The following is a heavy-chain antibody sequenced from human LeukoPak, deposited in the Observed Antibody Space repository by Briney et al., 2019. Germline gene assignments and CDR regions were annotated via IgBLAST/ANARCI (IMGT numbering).Heavy chain of an antibody. V-gene: IGHV4-59*01. Sequence: SETLSLTCTVSGGSISSYYWSWIRQPPGKGLEWIGYIYYSGSTNYNPSLKSRVTISVDTSKNQFSLKLSSVTAADTAVYYCARDRIPHDYGDYLYYYGMDVWGQGTTVTVSS. CDR3: ARDRIPHDYGDYLYYYGMDV. CDR1: GGSISSYY. J-gene: IGHJ6*02. D-gene: IGHD4-17*01. CDR2: IYYSGST.